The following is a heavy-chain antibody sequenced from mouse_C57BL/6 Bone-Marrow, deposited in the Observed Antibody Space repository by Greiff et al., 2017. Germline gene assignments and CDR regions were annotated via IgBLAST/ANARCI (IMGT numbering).Heavy chain of an antibody. Sequence: QVQLKQPGAELVMPGASVKLSCKASGYTFTSYWMHWVKQRPGQGLEWIGEIDPSDSYTNYTQKFKGKSTLTVDTSSSTAYLPLSSLTSEDSAVYYCAVNLYYYGSRGYCDYWGQGTTLTVSS. V-gene: IGHV1-69*01. CDR3: AVNLYYYGSRGYCDY. CDR1: GYTFTSYW. D-gene: IGHD1-1*01. CDR2: IDPSDSYT. J-gene: IGHJ2*01.